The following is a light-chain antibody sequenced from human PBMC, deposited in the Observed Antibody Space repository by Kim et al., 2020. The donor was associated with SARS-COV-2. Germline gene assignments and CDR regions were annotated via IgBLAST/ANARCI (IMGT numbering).Light chain of an antibody. CDR1: SSNIGAGYD. Sequence: QWVTISCPGGSSNIGAGYDVHWYQQLPGTAPKLLIYGNSNRPSGVPDRFSGSKSGTSASLAITGLQAEDEADYYCQSYDSSLSGYVFGTGTKVTVL. CDR3: QSYDSSLSGYV. V-gene: IGLV1-40*01. CDR2: GNS. J-gene: IGLJ1*01.